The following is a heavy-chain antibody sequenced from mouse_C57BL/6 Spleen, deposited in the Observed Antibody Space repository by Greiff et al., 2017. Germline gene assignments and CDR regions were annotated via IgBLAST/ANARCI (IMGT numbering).Heavy chain of an antibody. V-gene: IGHV1-53*01. Sequence: QVQLQQPGTELVKPGASVKLSCKASGYTFTSYWMHWVKQRPGQGLEWIGNINPSNGGTNYNEKFKSKATLTVDKSSSTAYMQLSSLTSEDSAVYYCARSPTWTRGYYAMDYWGQGTSVTVSS. J-gene: IGHJ4*01. D-gene: IGHD4-1*02. CDR1: GYTFTSYW. CDR2: INPSNGGT. CDR3: ARSPTWTRGYYAMDY.